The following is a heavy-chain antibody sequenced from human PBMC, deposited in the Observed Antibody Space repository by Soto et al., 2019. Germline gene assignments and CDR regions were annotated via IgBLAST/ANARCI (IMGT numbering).Heavy chain of an antibody. V-gene: IGHV1-69*06. CDR1: GGTFSSYA. Sequence: QVQLVQSGAEVKKPGSSVKVSCKASGGTFSSYAISWVRQAPGQGLEWMGGIIPIFGTANYAQKFQGRVTITADKSTSTAYMELSSLRSEDTAVYYGASLEATVVTPSFDYWGQGTRVTVSS. J-gene: IGHJ4*02. CDR3: ASLEATVVTPSFDY. D-gene: IGHD4-17*01. CDR2: IIPIFGTA.